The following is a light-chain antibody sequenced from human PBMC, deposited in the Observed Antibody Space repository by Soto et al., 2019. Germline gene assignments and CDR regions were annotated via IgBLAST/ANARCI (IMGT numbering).Light chain of an antibody. Sequence: EIVLTQSPATLSLSPGERATLSCRASQSVSSYLAWYQQKPGQAPRLLIYDASNRATGIPARFSGSGSVTDFTLTISSLEPEEFAVYYCQQRSNWPPLTCGGGTKVEIK. CDR2: DAS. CDR3: QQRSNWPPLT. V-gene: IGKV3-11*01. CDR1: QSVSSY. J-gene: IGKJ4*01.